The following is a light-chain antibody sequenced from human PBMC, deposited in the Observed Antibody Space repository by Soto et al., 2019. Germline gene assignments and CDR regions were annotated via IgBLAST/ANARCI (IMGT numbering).Light chain of an antibody. CDR2: LGS. V-gene: IGKV2-28*01. CDR3: MQALQTPLT. CDR1: QSLLHSNGYNY. J-gene: IGKJ4*01. Sequence: DIVMPQSPLSLPVTPGEPASISCRSSQSLLHSNGYNYLDWYLQKPGQSPQLLIYLGSNRASGVPDRFSGSGSGTDFTLKISRVEAENVGVYYCMQALQTPLTFGGGTMVEI.